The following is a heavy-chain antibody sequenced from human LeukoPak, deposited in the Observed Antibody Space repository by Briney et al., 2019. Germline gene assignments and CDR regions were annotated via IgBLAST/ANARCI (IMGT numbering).Heavy chain of an antibody. D-gene: IGHD2-21*01. CDR2: IKAGNGDT. Sequence: ASVKVSCKASGYIFTKYVVHWVRQAPGKRPDWMGCIKAGNGDTKYSQNFQDRLTITRDTTASTVYMELSSLTSEDAALYYCARDDCGDTCYPGGYWGQGTLVTVSS. J-gene: IGHJ4*02. CDR3: ARDDCGDTCYPGGY. CDR1: GYIFTKYV. V-gene: IGHV1-3*01.